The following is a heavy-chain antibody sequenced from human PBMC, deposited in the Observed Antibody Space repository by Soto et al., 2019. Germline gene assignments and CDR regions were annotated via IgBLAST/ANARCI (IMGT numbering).Heavy chain of an antibody. J-gene: IGHJ3*01. CDR3: ATLVVGRVDL. Sequence: QLQLQESGPGLVKPSETLSLTCTVSGDSISSSSYYWGWIRQPPGKGLEYIGTIYYTGSTYYNPSLKSRVTISVDTSKNQFSLKLSSVTAADTAVYYRATLVVGRVDLWGQGTMVTVSS. CDR1: GDSISSSSYY. D-gene: IGHD2-15*01. CDR2: IYYTGST. V-gene: IGHV4-39*01.